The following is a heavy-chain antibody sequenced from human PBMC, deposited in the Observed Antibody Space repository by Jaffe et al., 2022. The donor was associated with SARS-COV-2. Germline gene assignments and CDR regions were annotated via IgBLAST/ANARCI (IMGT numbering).Heavy chain of an antibody. D-gene: IGHD3-22*01. Sequence: EVQLLESGGGLVQPGGSLRLSCAASGFTFSSYAMSWVRQAPGKGLEWVSAISGSGGSTYYADSVKGRFTISRDNSKNTLYLQMNSLRAEDTAVYYCANTQAGRYYDSSPLDYWGQGTLVTVSS. CDR3: ANTQAGRYYDSSPLDY. V-gene: IGHV3-23*01. J-gene: IGHJ4*02. CDR1: GFTFSSYA. CDR2: ISGSGGST.